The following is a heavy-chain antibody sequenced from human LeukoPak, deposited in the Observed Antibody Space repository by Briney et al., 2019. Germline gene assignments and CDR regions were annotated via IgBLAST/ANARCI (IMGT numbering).Heavy chain of an antibody. Sequence: GESLTLSCAASGFTFSSYWMIGLRQAPGKGLEGAANIKEDGTHKYYVGSVRGRFTISRDNAKNTLYLQMNSLRAEDTAIYYCSREARGTRAAFDVWGQGTMVTVFS. V-gene: IGHV3-7*01. CDR3: SREARGTRAAFDV. CDR2: IKEDGTHK. J-gene: IGHJ3*01. CDR1: GFTFSSYW. D-gene: IGHD2-8*01.